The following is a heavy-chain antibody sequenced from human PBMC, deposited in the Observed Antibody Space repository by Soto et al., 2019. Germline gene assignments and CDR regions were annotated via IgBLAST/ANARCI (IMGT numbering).Heavy chain of an antibody. Sequence: SLRLSCAASGFTFSSYAMHWVRQAPGKGLEWVAVISYDGSNKYYADSVKGRFTISRDNSKNTLYLQMNSLRAEDTAVYYCATVKVGYCSSTSCRYPYFDYWGQGTLVTVSS. D-gene: IGHD2-2*01. V-gene: IGHV3-30-3*01. CDR1: GFTFSSYA. CDR2: ISYDGSNK. J-gene: IGHJ4*02. CDR3: ATVKVGYCSSTSCRYPYFDY.